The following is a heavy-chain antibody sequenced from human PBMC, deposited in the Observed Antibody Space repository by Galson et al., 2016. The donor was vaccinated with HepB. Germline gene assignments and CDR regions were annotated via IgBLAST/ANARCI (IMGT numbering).Heavy chain of an antibody. CDR1: GFSLSDYS. CDR3: ARDPREGLQRFDYYGRDV. CDR2: IRSTSATI. Sequence: SLRLSCAASGFSLSDYSMNWVRQAPGKGLEWVSYIRSTSATIYYADPVKGRFTVSRDNAKNSMYLQMSSLRADDRGVSYWARDPREGLQRFDYYGRDVWGQRTTVTVSS. D-gene: IGHD4-11*01. J-gene: IGHJ6*02. V-gene: IGHV3-48*01.